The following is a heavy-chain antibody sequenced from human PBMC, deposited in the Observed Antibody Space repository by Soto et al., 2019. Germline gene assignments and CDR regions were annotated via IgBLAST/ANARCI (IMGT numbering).Heavy chain of an antibody. J-gene: IGHJ4*02. CDR2: ISSSSYI. V-gene: IGHV3-21*01. D-gene: IGHD3-9*01. CDR1: GFTFSSYS. CDR3: AREPITAPGSYDY. Sequence: PGGSLRLSCAASGFTFSSYSMNWVRQAPGKGLEWVSSISSSSYIYYADSVKGRFTISRDNAKNSLYLQMNSLRAEDTAVYYCAREPITAPGSYDYWGQGTLVTVSS.